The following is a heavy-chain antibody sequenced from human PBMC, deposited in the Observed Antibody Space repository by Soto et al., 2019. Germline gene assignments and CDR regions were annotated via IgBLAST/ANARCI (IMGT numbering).Heavy chain of an antibody. V-gene: IGHV3-23*01. CDR3: AKGDEFWRGFSLTYAFYMGV. D-gene: IGHD3-3*01. CDR2: LSGSGGST. CDR1: GFSFSTYA. Sequence: EVQLLESGGGLVQPGGSLRLSCGASGFSFSTYAMNWVRQAPGTGLEWVSGLSGSGGSTYYANSVKGRFAISRDNSRDILYLQMNSLRDEDTAVYYCAKGDEFWRGFSLTYAFYMGVWGKGPTVTISS. J-gene: IGHJ6*03.